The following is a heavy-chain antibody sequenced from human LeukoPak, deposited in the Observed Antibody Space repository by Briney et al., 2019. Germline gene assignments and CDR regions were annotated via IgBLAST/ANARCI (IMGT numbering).Heavy chain of an antibody. Sequence: SETLSLTCAVYGGSFSGYYWSWIRQPPGKGLEWIGEINHSGSTNYNPSLKSRVTISVDTSKNQFSLKLSSVTAADTAVYYCARVYSNYVGFDYWGQGTLVTVSS. J-gene: IGHJ4*02. CDR1: GGSFSGYY. D-gene: IGHD4-11*01. CDR3: ARVYSNYVGFDY. V-gene: IGHV4-34*01. CDR2: INHSGST.